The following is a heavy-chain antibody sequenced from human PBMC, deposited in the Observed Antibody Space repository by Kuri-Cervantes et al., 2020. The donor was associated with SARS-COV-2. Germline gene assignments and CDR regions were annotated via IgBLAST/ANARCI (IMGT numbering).Heavy chain of an antibody. V-gene: IGHV1-69*06. D-gene: IGHD3-10*01. CDR3: AKELLWFGDLHGGYFDY. Sequence: SVKVSCKASGGTFSSYTISWVRQAPGQGLEWVGGIITAFGTANYAQKFQDRVTLIADKSTSTVFMELSRLSSEDTAVYYCAKELLWFGDLHGGYFDYWSQGTLVTVSS. CDR1: GGTFSSYT. J-gene: IGHJ4*02. CDR2: IITAFGTA.